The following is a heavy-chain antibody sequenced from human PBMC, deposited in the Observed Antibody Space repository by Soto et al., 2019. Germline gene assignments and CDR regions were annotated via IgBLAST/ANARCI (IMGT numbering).Heavy chain of an antibody. D-gene: IGHD2-2*01. CDR1: GGSISSSSYS. CDR3: GSQPGHCGSTVCFGDYSVDV. J-gene: IGHJ6*02. Sequence: QLQLQESGPRLVKPSETLSLTCSVSGGSISSSSYSWGWIRQPPGKGLEWIGTIYYSGSTHYNPSREVRVGISTDTPKNQLCLRLISVAAAETAFYYCGSQPGHCGSTVCFGDYSVDVWGQGTTVTVS. V-gene: IGHV4-39*01. CDR2: IYYSGST.